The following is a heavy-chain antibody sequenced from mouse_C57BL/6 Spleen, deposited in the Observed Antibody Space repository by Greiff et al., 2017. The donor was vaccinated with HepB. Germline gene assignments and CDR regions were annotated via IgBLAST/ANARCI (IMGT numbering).Heavy chain of an antibody. D-gene: IGHD2-4*01. V-gene: IGHV1-82*01. J-gene: IGHJ2*01. Sequence: QVHVKQSGPELVKPGASVKISCKASGYAFSSTWMNWVKQRPGKGLEWIGRIYPGDGDTNYNGKFKGKATLTADKSSSTAYMQLSSLTSEDSAVYFSARIYYDYDSYYFDYWGQGTTLTVSS. CDR3: ARIYYDYDSYYFDY. CDR2: IYPGDGDT. CDR1: GYAFSSTW.